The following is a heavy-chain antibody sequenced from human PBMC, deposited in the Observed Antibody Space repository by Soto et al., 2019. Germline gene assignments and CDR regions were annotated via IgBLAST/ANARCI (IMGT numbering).Heavy chain of an antibody. CDR3: ARDHPLIVGGEYFQH. Sequence: QVQLQESGPGLVRPSETLSLSCTVSGGSVSSGDYYWSWIRQPPGKGLEWIGYIYYSGSPNYNPSLKNRVTISEDTSKNQFSLKRTSVTAADTAVYYCARDHPLIVGGEYFQHWGQGTLVTVSS. V-gene: IGHV4-61*08. J-gene: IGHJ1*01. CDR1: GGSVSSGDYY. D-gene: IGHD1-26*01. CDR2: IYYSGSP.